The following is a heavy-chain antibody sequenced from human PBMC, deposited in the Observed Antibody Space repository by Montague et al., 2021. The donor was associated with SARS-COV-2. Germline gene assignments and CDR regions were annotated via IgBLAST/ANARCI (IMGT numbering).Heavy chain of an antibody. V-gene: IGHV3-66*01. CDR1: GFTVSSNY. D-gene: IGHD6-19*01. Sequence: SLRLSCAASGFTVSSNYMSWVRQAPGKGLEWVSVIYSGSGSTYYADSMKGRFTISRDISKNTLYLQMNSLRAEDTAVYYCARTPGSSYSSGWYDYYYGMDVWGQGTTVTVSS. CDR3: ARTPGSSYSSGWYDYYYGMDV. CDR2: IYSGSGST. J-gene: IGHJ6*02.